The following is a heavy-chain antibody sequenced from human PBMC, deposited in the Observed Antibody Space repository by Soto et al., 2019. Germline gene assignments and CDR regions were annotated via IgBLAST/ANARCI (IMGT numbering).Heavy chain of an antibody. CDR2: ISYDGSNK. CDR1: GFTFSSYG. J-gene: IGHJ4*02. D-gene: IGHD6-13*01. Sequence: GGSLRLSCAASGFTFSSYGMHWVRQAPGKGLEWVAVISYDGSNKYYADSVKGRFTISRDNSKNTLYLQMNSLRAEDTAVYYCAKEGPVETIAAAGPDVDYWGQGTLVTVSS. CDR3: AKEGPVETIAAAGPDVDY. V-gene: IGHV3-30*18.